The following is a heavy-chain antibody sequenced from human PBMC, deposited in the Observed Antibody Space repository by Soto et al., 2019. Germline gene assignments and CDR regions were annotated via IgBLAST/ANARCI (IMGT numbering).Heavy chain of an antibody. CDR3: ARHLRKECSGGSCRVWFDT. Sequence: ASVKVSCKASGYTFTSYGISWVRQAPGQGLEWMGWISAYNGNTNYAQKLQGRVTMTTDTSTSTAYMELRSLRSDDTAVYYCARHLRKECSGGSCRVWFDTWGQGTLATVSS. J-gene: IGHJ5*02. CDR1: GYTFTSYG. D-gene: IGHD2-15*01. V-gene: IGHV1-18*04. CDR2: ISAYNGNT.